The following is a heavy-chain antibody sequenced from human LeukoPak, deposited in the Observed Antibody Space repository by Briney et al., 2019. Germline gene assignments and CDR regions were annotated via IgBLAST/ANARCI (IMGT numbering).Heavy chain of an antibody. CDR3: AGERSTVTVPGNAFDI. CDR1: GYTFTGYY. V-gene: IGHV1-2*06. CDR2: INPNNGGT. J-gene: IGHJ3*02. D-gene: IGHD4-17*01. Sequence: ASVKVSCKASGYTFTGYYIHWVRQAPGQGLEWMGRINPNNGGTNYAQKFQGRVTMTRDMSMSTAYMELSRLRSDDTAVYYCAGERSTVTVPGNAFDIWGQGTMVTVSS.